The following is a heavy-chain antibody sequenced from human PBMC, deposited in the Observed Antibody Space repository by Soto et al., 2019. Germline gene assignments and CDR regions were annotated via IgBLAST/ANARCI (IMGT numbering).Heavy chain of an antibody. CDR3: ARGALVLRYPPNWFDP. CDR1: GGSISGYY. J-gene: IGHJ5*02. D-gene: IGHD3-9*01. CDR2: INHSGST. Sequence: PSGTVSLTCTVSGGSISGYYWSWIRQPPGRGLEWIGEINHSGSTNYNPSLKSRVTISVDTSKNQFSLKLSSVTAADTAVYYCARGALVLRYPPNWFDPPGQGTLVTVSS. V-gene: IGHV4-34*01.